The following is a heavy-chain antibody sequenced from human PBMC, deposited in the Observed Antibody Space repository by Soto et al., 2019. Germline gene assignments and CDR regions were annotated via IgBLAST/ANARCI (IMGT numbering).Heavy chain of an antibody. CDR2: ISASADAT. J-gene: IGHJ4*02. CDR1: VFTFSGFG. Sequence: PGGALRLSCAASVFTFSGFGMSWVRQAPGKGLEWVAVISASADATYYAASVKGRFTLSRDNSRNILYLQMNSLTVADTAVYYCAKKLTTYAVDPADYWGQGTKVTVSS. CDR3: AKKLTTYAVDPADY. V-gene: IGHV3-23*01. D-gene: IGHD3-3*01.